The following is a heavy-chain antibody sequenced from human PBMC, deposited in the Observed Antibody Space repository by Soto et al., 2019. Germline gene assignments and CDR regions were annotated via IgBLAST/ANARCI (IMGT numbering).Heavy chain of an antibody. D-gene: IGHD6-19*01. Sequence: EVQLLESGGGLVQPGGSLRLSCATSGFMFGSYAMNWVRQAPGKGLEWVSGISGGGSTTNYADSVRGRFTTSRDSSTDTVYLQMYSLRVEDTAVYYCTKARKYSSPYDSWGQGTLVTVSS. CDR1: GFMFGSYA. V-gene: IGHV3-23*01. CDR2: ISGGGSTT. CDR3: TKARKYSSPYDS. J-gene: IGHJ5*01.